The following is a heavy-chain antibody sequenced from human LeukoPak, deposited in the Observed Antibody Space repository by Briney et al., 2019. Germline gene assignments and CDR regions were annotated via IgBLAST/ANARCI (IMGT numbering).Heavy chain of an antibody. J-gene: IGHJ6*03. CDR2: TSSSDPGT. V-gene: IGHV3-23*01. CDR1: GFTFNSYS. Sequence: PGRSLRLSCAASGFTFNSYSMHWVRQGPGKGLEWVAATSSSDPGTYHADSVRGRFTISRDNSKNTLYLQMNRLRVEDTAVYYCARTYCGGDCRGYYYYYYMDVWGKGTTVTISS. CDR3: ARTYCGGDCRGYYYYYYMDV. D-gene: IGHD2-21*02.